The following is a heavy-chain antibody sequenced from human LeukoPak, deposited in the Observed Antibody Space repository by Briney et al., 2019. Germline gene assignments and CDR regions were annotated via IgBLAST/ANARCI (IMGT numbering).Heavy chain of an antibody. V-gene: IGHV1-18*01. Sequence: ASVKVSCKASGYTFTSYGISWARQAPGQGLEWMGWISAYNGNTNYAQKLQGRVTMTTDTSTSTAYMELRSLRSDDTAVYYCASPFSGTGLDYWGQGTLVTVSS. CDR2: ISAYNGNT. D-gene: IGHD1-26*01. CDR1: GYTFTSYG. J-gene: IGHJ4*02. CDR3: ASPFSGTGLDY.